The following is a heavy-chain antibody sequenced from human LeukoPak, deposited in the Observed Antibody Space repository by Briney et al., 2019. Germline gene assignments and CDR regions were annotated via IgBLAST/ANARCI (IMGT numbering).Heavy chain of an antibody. D-gene: IGHD3-22*01. V-gene: IGHV3-33*01. CDR1: GFTFSSYG. Sequence: PGGSLRLSCAASGFTFSSYGMHWVRQAPGKGLEWVAVIWYDGSNKYYADSVKGGFTISRDNSKNTLYLQMNSLRAEDTAVYYCARQYYYDSSGSNNHFDYWGQGTLVTVSS. CDR2: IWYDGSNK. J-gene: IGHJ4*02. CDR3: ARQYYYDSSGSNNHFDY.